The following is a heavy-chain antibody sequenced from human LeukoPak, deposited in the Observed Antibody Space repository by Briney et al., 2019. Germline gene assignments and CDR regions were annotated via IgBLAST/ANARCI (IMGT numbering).Heavy chain of an antibody. Sequence: LSLTCAVYGGSFSGYYWSWIRQAPGKGLEWVSYISSSGSTIYYADSVKGRFTISRDNAKNSLYLQMNSLRAEDTAVYYCARDKAVGVYYGSGSYYFDYWGQGTLVTVSS. J-gene: IGHJ4*02. CDR2: ISSSGSTI. D-gene: IGHD3-10*01. CDR1: GGSFSGYY. CDR3: ARDKAVGVYYGSGSYYFDY. V-gene: IGHV3-11*04.